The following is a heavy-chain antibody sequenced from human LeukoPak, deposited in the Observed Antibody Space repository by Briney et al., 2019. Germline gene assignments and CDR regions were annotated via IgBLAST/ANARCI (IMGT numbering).Heavy chain of an antibody. V-gene: IGHV3-23*01. J-gene: IGHJ6*03. Sequence: PGGSLRLSCAASGFTFSRYGMSWVRQAPGKGLEWVSAISGSGGRTYYADSVKGRFTISRDNSKNTLYRQMNSLRAEDTAVYNCAKGDFYGSGRDYYYYMDVWGKGTTVTISS. CDR2: ISGSGGRT. CDR1: GFTFSRYG. D-gene: IGHD3-10*01. CDR3: AKGDFYGSGRDYYYYMDV.